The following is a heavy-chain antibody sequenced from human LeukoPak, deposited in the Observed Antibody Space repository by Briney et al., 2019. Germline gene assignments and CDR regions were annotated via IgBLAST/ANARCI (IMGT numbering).Heavy chain of an antibody. CDR2: IYYSGTT. D-gene: IGHD5-18*01. CDR3: PKAMGTDKRWPFDI. CDR1: SDSISSYY. J-gene: IGHJ3*02. Sequence: PSETLSLTCTVSSDSISSYYWSWIRQPPGKGLEWIGYIYYSGTTKYNPSLKSRVTISIDTSKNQFALKLSSVTAADTAWCYCPKAMGTDKRWPFDIWRQGTMVTASS. V-gene: IGHV4-59*08.